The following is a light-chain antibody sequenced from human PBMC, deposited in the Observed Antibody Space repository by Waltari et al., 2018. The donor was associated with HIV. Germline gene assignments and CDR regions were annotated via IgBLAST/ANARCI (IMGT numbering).Light chain of an antibody. CDR3: MIWHSSAVV. J-gene: IGLJ2*01. CDR1: SGINVGTYR. V-gene: IGLV5-45*02. Sequence: QAVLTQPSSLSASPGASASLTCTLRSGINVGTYRIYWYQQKPGSPPQYLLRYKSDSDKRQGSGVPSRFSGSKDASANAGILLISGLQSEDEADYYCMIWHSSAVVFGGGTKLTVL. CDR2: YKSDSDK.